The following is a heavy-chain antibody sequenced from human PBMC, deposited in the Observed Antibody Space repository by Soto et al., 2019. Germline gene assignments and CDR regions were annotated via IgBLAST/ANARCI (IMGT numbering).Heavy chain of an antibody. CDR2: ISNRGSDT. CDR3: AKDTYSSSWYF. V-gene: IGHV3-23*01. D-gene: IGHD6-13*01. Sequence: GSLRLSCAGSGFTFINYAMTWVRQAPGKGLEWVSSISNRGSDTYYVDSVKGRFTISRDNSKNTLYLQMNSLRAEDTAVYYCAKDTYSSSWYFWGQGTIVTVYS. J-gene: IGHJ4*02. CDR1: GFTFINYA.